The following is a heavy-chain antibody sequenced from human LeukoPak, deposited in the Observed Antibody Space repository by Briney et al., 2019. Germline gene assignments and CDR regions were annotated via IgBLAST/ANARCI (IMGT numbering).Heavy chain of an antibody. J-gene: IGHJ4*02. CDR3: ARVETGARAGCLY. D-gene: IGHD1-1*01. V-gene: IGHV4-4*02. Sequence: SETLSLTCAVSGGSISSSNWWSWVRQPPGKGLEWIGEIYHSGSTNYNPSLKSRVTISVDKSKNQFSLKLSSVTAADTAVYYCARVETGARAGCLYWSQATLVTVSS. CDR1: GGSISSSNW. CDR2: IYHSGST.